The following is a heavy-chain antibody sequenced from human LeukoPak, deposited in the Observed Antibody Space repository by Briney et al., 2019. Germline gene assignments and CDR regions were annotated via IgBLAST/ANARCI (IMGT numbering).Heavy chain of an antibody. CDR2: IYYSGSA. J-gene: IGHJ5*02. Sequence: PSETLSLTCTVSGDSISSYYWTWIRQPPGKGLEWIGYIYYSGSANYNPSLKSRVTISADTSKNQFSLKLNSVTAADTAVYYCARLDYDSASYYEMEGWFDPWGQGTLVTVSS. CDR3: ARLDYDSASYYEMEGWFDP. D-gene: IGHD3-10*01. V-gene: IGHV4-59*01. CDR1: GDSISSYY.